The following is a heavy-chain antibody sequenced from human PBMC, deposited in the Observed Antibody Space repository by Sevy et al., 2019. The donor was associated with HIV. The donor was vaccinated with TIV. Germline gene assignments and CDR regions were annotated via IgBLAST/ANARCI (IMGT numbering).Heavy chain of an antibody. CDR2: IIPSSGGT. J-gene: IGHJ4*02. V-gene: IGHV1-2*02. Sequence: ASVKVACKASGYTFTGYYIHWVRQAPGQGLEWMGWIIPSSGGTNYGQKFLGRVTMTRDTSISTAYLELHRLTSDDTAVYYCTRSVYGSGTYLNAHWGQGTLVTVSS. CDR3: TRSVYGSGTYLNAH. D-gene: IGHD3-10*01. CDR1: GYTFTGYY.